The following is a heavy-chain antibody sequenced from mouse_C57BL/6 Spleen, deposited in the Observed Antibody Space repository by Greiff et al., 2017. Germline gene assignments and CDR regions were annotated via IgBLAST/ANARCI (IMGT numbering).Heavy chain of an antibody. CDR1: GYTFTDYE. Sequence: QVQLQQSGAELVRPGASVTLSCKASGYTFTDYEMHWVKQTPVHGLEWIGAIDPETGGTAYNQKFKGKAILTADKSSSTAYMELRSLTSEDSAVYYCTRKKGLPHFDYRGQGTTLTVSS. J-gene: IGHJ2*01. V-gene: IGHV1-15*01. CDR3: TRKKGLPHFDY. CDR2: IDPETGGT. D-gene: IGHD2-4*01.